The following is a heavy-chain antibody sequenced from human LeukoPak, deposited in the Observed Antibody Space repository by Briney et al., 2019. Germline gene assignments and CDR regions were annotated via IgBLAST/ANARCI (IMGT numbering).Heavy chain of an antibody. J-gene: IGHJ4*02. CDR3: ARVGDYAWGSYEFDY. CDR1: GFTFSSYW. CDR2: IKQDGSEK. V-gene: IGHV3-7*01. Sequence: GGSLRLSCAASGFTFSSYWMSWVRQAPGKGLEWVANIKQDGSEKYYVDSVKGRFTISRDNAKNSLYLQMNSLRAEDTAVYYCARVGDYAWGSYEFDYWGQGTLVTVSS. D-gene: IGHD3-16*01.